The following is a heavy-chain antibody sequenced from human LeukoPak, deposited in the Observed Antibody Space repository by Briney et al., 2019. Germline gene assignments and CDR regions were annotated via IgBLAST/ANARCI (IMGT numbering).Heavy chain of an antibody. CDR1: GFTFSSYG. V-gene: IGHV3-30*03. J-gene: IGHJ5*02. CDR2: ISYDGSNK. Sequence: GGSLRLSCAASGFTFSSYGMHWVRQAPGKGLEWVAVISYDGSNKYYADSVKGRFTISRDNSKNTLYLQMNSLRAEDTAVYYCAREVVVVVAASRSGWFDPWGQGTLVTVSS. CDR3: AREVVVVVAASRSGWFDP. D-gene: IGHD2-15*01.